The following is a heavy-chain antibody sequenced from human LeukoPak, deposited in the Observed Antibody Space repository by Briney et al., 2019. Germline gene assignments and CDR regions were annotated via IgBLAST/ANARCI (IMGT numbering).Heavy chain of an antibody. Sequence: GGSLRLSCAASGFTFSSYAMHWVRQAPGKGLEWVAVLSYDGSNKYYADSVKGRFTISRDNSKNTLYLQMNSLRAEDTAVYYCARPGSYNRYYFDYWGQGTLVTVSS. V-gene: IGHV3-30*04. CDR2: LSYDGSNK. CDR3: ARPGSYNRYYFDY. CDR1: GFTFSSYA. J-gene: IGHJ4*02. D-gene: IGHD1-26*01.